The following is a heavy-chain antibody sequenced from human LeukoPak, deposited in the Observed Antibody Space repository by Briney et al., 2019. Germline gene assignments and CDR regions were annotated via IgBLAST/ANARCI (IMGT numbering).Heavy chain of an antibody. V-gene: IGHV3-33*01. CDR2: IWYDGSNK. D-gene: IGHD1-7*01. Sequence: GGSLRLSCAASGFTFSSYGMHRVRQAPGKGLEWVAVIWYDGSNKYYADSVKGRFTISRDNSKNTLYLQMNSLRAEDTAVYYCARDLTGTTTDDYWGQGTLVTVSS. CDR1: GFTFSSYG. CDR3: ARDLTGTTTDDY. J-gene: IGHJ4*02.